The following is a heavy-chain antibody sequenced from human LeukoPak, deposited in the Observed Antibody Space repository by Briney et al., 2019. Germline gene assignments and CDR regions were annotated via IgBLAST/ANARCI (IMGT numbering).Heavy chain of an antibody. V-gene: IGHV4-30-4*01. D-gene: IGHD1-14*01. CDR3: ARGEPAEDYFDY. CDR1: GGSISSGDYY. Sequence: SETLSLTCTVSGGSISSGDYYWSWIRQPPGKGLEWIGYIYYSGSTYYNPPLKSRVTISVDTSKNQFSLKLSSVTAADTAVYYCARGEPAEDYFDYWGQGTLVTVSS. J-gene: IGHJ4*02. CDR2: IYYSGST.